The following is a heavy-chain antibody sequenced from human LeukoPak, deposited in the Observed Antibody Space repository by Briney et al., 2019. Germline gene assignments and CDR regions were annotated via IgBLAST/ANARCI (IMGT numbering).Heavy chain of an antibody. V-gene: IGHV3-23*01. CDR1: GFTFASYA. D-gene: IGHD2-21*01. CDR3: ARDASAWARDC. CDR2: INSNGGST. J-gene: IGHJ4*02. Sequence: GGSLRLSCAASGFTFASYAMTCVRQAPGKGLEWVSAINSNGGSTCYADSVKGRFTISRDDAKNSLYLQMNSLRVEDTAVYYCARDASAWARDCWGQGTLVTVSS.